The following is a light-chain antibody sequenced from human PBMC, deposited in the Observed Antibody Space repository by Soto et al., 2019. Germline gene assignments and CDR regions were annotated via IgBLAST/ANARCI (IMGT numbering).Light chain of an antibody. CDR3: GTWDSSLSAYA. CDR2: ENN. V-gene: IGLV1-51*02. J-gene: IGLJ1*01. Sequence: QSVLTQPPSVSAAPGQKVTISCSGSSSNIGNNYVSWYQQLPGTAPKLLISENNNRPSGIPARFSGSKSGTSATLGITGLQTGDEADYYCGTWDSSLSAYAFGTGTKVTVL. CDR1: SSNIGNNY.